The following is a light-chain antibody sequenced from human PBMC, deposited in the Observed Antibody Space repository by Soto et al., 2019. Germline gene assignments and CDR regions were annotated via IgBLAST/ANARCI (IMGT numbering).Light chain of an antibody. CDR2: EAS. Sequence: QSALTQPASVSGSPGQSITISCTGTSSNVGSYILVSWYQQHPGKAPKLMIYEASKRPSGVSNRFSGSKSGNTASLTISGLQAEDEADYYCCSYAGSSTYVFGGGPKLTV. CDR1: SSNVGSYIL. V-gene: IGLV2-23*01. CDR3: CSYAGSSTYV. J-gene: IGLJ2*01.